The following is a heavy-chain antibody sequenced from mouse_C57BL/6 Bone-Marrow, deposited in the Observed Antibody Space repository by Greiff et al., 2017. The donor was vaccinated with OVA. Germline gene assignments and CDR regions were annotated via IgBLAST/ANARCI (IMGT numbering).Heavy chain of an antibody. V-gene: IGHV1-75*01. J-gene: IGHJ3*01. CDR3: ARRDYGRVAWFAY. CDR2: IFPGSGST. Sequence: QVQLKESGPELVKPGASVKISCKASGYTFTDYYINWVKQRPGQGLEWIGWIFPGSGSTYYNEKFKGKATLTVDKSSSTAYMLLSSLTSEESAGDFGARRDYGRVAWFAYWGQGTLVTVSA. CDR1: GYTFTDYY. D-gene: IGHD1-1*01.